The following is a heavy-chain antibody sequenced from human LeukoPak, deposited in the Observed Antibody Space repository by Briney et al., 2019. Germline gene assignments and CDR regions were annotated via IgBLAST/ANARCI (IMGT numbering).Heavy chain of an antibody. CDR3: ARHRLPAYYYDSSGSPGDAFDI. V-gene: IGHV5-51*01. D-gene: IGHD3-22*01. Sequence: GESLKISCKGSGYSFTSYWIGWVRQMPGKGLEWMGIIYPGDSDTRYSPCFQGQVTISADKSISTAYLQWSSLKASDTAMYYCARHRLPAYYYDSSGSPGDAFDIWGQGTMVTVSS. J-gene: IGHJ3*02. CDR2: IYPGDSDT. CDR1: GYSFTSYW.